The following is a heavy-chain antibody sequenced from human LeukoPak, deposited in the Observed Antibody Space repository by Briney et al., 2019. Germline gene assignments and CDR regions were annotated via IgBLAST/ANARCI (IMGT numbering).Heavy chain of an antibody. Sequence: PGRSLRLSCAASGFTFDDYAMHWVRQAPGKGLEWVSGISGSGDNTLYADSVKGRFTISRDNSKNTLYLEMNSLRAEDTAIYYCAKMKGHPLPKYYTDVWGQGTTVTVSS. V-gene: IGHV3-23*01. CDR3: AKMKGHPLPKYYTDV. J-gene: IGHJ6*01. CDR1: GFTFDDYA. D-gene: IGHD1-26*01. CDR2: ISGSGDNT.